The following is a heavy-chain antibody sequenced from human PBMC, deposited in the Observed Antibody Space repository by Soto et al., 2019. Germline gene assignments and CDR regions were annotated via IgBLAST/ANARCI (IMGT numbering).Heavy chain of an antibody. J-gene: IGHJ5*02. D-gene: IGHD3-3*01. Sequence: SETLSLTCTVSGGSISHYYWNWIRQPPGKGLEWIGYIYHSGSSNYNPSLKSRVTISVDTSKNQFSLKLSSVTAADTAVYYCATGREWYPNRTWFDPWGQGTLVTVS. CDR2: IYHSGSS. CDR1: GGSISHYY. V-gene: IGHV4-59*01. CDR3: ATGREWYPNRTWFDP.